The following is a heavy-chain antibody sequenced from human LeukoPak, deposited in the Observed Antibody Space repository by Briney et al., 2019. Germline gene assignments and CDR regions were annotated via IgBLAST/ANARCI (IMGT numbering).Heavy chain of an antibody. D-gene: IGHD6-13*01. CDR2: ISSSTSYI. V-gene: IGHV3-21*01. Sequence: GGSLTLSCAPSGFTFSGYTMNWVRQAPGGGLEWVSSISSSTSYIYYADSVEARFTISRENAKNSLFMQMNTVRAEDTSVYYCVRDLFTAAAGNNWFDRWGERTLVTVS. J-gene: IGHJ5*02. CDR3: VRDLFTAAAGNNWFDR. CDR1: GFTFSGYT.